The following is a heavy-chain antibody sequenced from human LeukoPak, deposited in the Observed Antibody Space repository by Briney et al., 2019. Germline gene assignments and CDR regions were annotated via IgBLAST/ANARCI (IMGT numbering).Heavy chain of an antibody. V-gene: IGHV4-39*07. J-gene: IGHJ4*02. CDR3: ARDSLSWGNWNPGYFDY. Sequence: SETLSLTCTVSGGSISSTSYYWDWIRQPPGKGLEWIVSIYYSGSTYYNPSLKSRVTISVDTSKNQFSLKLSSVTAADTAVYYCARDSLSWGNWNPGYFDYWGQGTLVTVSS. D-gene: IGHD1-20*01. CDR1: GGSISSTSYY. CDR2: IYYSGST.